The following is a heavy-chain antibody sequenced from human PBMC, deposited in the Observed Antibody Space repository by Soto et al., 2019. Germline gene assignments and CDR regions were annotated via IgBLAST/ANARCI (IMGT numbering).Heavy chain of an antibody. J-gene: IGHJ6*02. CDR2: IYYSGST. CDR3: ARHTAGSLAHFGMDV. CDR1: GGSISSSYYY. Sequence: QVQLQESGPGLVKPSETLSLPCTVSGGSISSSYYYWGWIRQPPGKGLEWIGSIYYSGSTYYNPSLKCRVTMSVDTAKNQFSLNLNSVTAADTAVYYCARHTAGSLAHFGMDVWGQGTTVTVSS. V-gene: IGHV4-39*01. D-gene: IGHD3-10*01.